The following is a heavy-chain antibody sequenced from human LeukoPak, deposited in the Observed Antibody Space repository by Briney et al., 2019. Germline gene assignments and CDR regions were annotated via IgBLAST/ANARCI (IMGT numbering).Heavy chain of an antibody. Sequence: GGSLRLSCAASGFTFSSYNMNWVRQAPGKGLEWVSSISSGTSYIYYADSVKGRFTISRDNAKNSLYLQMNSLRAEDTALYYCARGDGPIDYWSQGTLVTVSS. V-gene: IGHV3-21*01. CDR3: ARGDGPIDY. J-gene: IGHJ4*02. CDR1: GFTFSSYN. CDR2: ISSGTSYI.